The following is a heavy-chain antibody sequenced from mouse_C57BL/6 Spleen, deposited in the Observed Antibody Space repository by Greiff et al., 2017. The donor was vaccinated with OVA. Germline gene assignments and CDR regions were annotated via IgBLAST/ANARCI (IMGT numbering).Heavy chain of an antibody. D-gene: IGHD1-1*01. CDR3: ASSVVATDYAMED. Sequence: VQLKESGPVLVKPGASVKMSCKASGYTFTDYYMNWVKQSHGQSLEWIGVINPYNGGTSYNQKFKGKATLTVDKSSSTAYMELNSLTSEDSAVYYCASSVVATDYAMEDWGQGTSVTVSS. J-gene: IGHJ4*01. CDR1: GYTFTDYY. V-gene: IGHV1-19*01. CDR2: INPYNGGT.